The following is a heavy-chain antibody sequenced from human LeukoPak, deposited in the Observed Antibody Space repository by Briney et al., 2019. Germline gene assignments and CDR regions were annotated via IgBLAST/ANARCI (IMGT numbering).Heavy chain of an antibody. D-gene: IGHD6-13*01. J-gene: IGHJ3*02. CDR1: GFTFSSYA. V-gene: IGHV3-23*01. CDR2: ISGSGGST. CDR3: AKDINLSSSWYDAFDI. Sequence: GGSLRLSCAASGFTFSSYAMSWVRQAPGKGLEWVSAISGSGGSTYYADSVKGRFTISRDNSKNTLYLQMNSLRAEDTAVYYCAKDINLSSSWYDAFDIWGQGTMVTVSS.